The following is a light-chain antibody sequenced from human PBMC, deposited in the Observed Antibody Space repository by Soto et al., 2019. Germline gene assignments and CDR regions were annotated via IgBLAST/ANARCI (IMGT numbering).Light chain of an antibody. J-gene: IGLJ1*01. CDR3: AAWDDSLNGLGV. CDR1: SSDVGGCNY. V-gene: IGLV2-14*01. Sequence: LTQPASVSGSPGQSITISCTGTSSDVGGCNYVSWYQQHPGKAPKLLIYNNSQRPSGVSDRFSGSKSGTSASLAISGLQSEDEADYYCAAWDDSLNGLGVFGTGTKVTVL. CDR2: NNS.